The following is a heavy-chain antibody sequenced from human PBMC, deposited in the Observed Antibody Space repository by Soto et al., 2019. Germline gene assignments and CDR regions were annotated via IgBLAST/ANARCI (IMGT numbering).Heavy chain of an antibody. CDR2: IHPGDSDA. D-gene: IGHD2-8*02. V-gene: IGHV5-51*01. CDR3: ASSVLVTSTMNYFDL. J-gene: IGHJ4*02. CDR1: GYRFTTYW. Sequence: GGSLKISCKGSGYRFTTYWIGWVRQMPGKGLEWMGIIHPGDSDARYSPSFQGQVTISADKSIKTTYLQWSSLKASDTAIYFCASSVLVTSTMNYFDLWGQGTLVTVSS.